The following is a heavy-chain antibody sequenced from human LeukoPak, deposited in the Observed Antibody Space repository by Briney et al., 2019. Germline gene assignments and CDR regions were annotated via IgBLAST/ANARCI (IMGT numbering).Heavy chain of an antibody. V-gene: IGHV1-69*13. Sequence: SVKVSCKASGGTFSNYAISWVRQARGQGLEWMGGIIPIFGTANSAQKFQGRVTITADEFMSTAYMELSSLRSEDTAVYYCARDSVKVGAAYFDYWGQGTLVTVSS. J-gene: IGHJ4*02. CDR2: IIPIFGTA. CDR3: ARDSVKVGAAYFDY. D-gene: IGHD1-26*01. CDR1: GGTFSNYA.